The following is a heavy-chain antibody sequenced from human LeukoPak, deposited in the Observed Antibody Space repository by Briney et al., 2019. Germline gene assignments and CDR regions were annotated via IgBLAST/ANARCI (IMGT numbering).Heavy chain of an antibody. Sequence: SETLSLTCTVSGVSISSTTYYWGWVRQPPGKGLEWIGNIYYSGTTYYNPSLRSRVTISVDTSKNQFSLNLSSVTAADTAVYYCARGFQWRGSWGQGTLVTVSS. CDR2: IYYSGTT. D-gene: IGHD6-19*01. J-gene: IGHJ4*02. CDR1: GVSISSTTYY. CDR3: ARGFQWRGS. V-gene: IGHV4-39*01.